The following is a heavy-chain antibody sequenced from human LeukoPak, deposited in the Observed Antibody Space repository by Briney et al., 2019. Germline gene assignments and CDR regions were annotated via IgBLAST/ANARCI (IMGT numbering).Heavy chain of an antibody. V-gene: IGHV1-46*01. Sequence: ASVKVSCKAFGRSLTSYSMHWVRQAPGQGLEWMGIINPSGGSTSYAQKFQGRVTMTRDTSTSTVYMEVTSLRSEDTAVYYCARGFDGLRLKGQYFDYWGQGTLVTVSS. CDR3: ARGFDGLRLKGQYFDY. CDR2: INPSGGST. CDR1: GRSLTSYS. D-gene: IGHD5/OR15-5a*01. J-gene: IGHJ4*02.